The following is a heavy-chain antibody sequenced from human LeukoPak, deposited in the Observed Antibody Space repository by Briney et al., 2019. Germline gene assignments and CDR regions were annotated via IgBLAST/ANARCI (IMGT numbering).Heavy chain of an antibody. J-gene: IGHJ3*02. CDR3: ATLTGGDDAFDI. V-gene: IGHV4-39*01. CDR1: VGSIGRSSYY. CDR2: IYYNGNT. Sequence: PSETLSLTCTVSVGSIGRSSYYWGWIRQPPGKGLEWIGNIYYNGNTDYNPSLKSRVTILVDTSKNQFSLKLTSVTAADTAVYYCATLTGGDDAFDIWGQGTMVTVSS. D-gene: IGHD4-23*01.